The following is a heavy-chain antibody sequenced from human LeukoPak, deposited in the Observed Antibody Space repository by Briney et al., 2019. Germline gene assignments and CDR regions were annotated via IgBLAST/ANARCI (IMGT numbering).Heavy chain of an antibody. CDR3: ARDRIIPSALGLDP. CDR1: GYNFTGSY. D-gene: IGHD2-2*01. Sequence: ASVKISCKASGYNFTGSYIHWVRRAPGQGLEWMGLINPSSGSTGYAQKFQGRVTMTRAMSTSTVYMDLSSLRSDDTAEYYCARDRIIPSALGLDPWGQGTLVTVSS. V-gene: IGHV1-46*01. J-gene: IGHJ5*02. CDR2: INPSSGST.